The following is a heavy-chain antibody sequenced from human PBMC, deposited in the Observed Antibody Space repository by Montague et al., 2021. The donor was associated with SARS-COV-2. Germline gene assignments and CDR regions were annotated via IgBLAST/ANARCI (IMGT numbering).Heavy chain of an antibody. Sequence: SETLSLTCTVPGGSISSSSYYWARIRQPPGKGLEWIGSIYHSGSTFYNPSLKSRVSMSVDTSKNQFSLKLSPVTAADTAMYYCARVKWELSVGNVFDIWGQGTMVTVSS. D-gene: IGHD1-26*01. CDR3: ARVKWELSVGNVFDI. CDR2: IYHSGST. V-gene: IGHV4-39*01. J-gene: IGHJ3*02. CDR1: GGSISSSSYY.